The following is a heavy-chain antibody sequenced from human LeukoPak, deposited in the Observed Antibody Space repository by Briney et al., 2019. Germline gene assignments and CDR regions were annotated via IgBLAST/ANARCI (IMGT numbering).Heavy chain of an antibody. J-gene: IGHJ3*02. CDR2: IYYSGST. V-gene: IGHV4-30-4*08. D-gene: IGHD2-2*01. Sequence: SQTLSLTCTVSGGSISSGDYYWSWIRQPPGKGLEWIGYIYYSGSTYYNPSLKSRVTISVDTSKNQFSLKLSSVTAADTAVYYCARDESGGIVVVPAAGAFDIWGQGTMVTVSS. CDR3: ARDESGGIVVVPAAGAFDI. CDR1: GGSISSGDYY.